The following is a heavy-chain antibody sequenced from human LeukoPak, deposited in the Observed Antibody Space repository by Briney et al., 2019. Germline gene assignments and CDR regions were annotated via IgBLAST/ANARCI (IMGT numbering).Heavy chain of an antibody. CDR3: AKDPGYQVVYCFDY. V-gene: IGHV3-23*01. CDR2: ISGSGGST. J-gene: IGHJ4*02. CDR1: GFTFSSYS. D-gene: IGHD2-2*01. Sequence: PGGSLRLSCAASGFTFSSYSMSWVRQAPGKGLEWVSGISGSGGSTDYADSVEGRFTISRGNSKNTLYLQMNSLRVEDTAVYYCAKDPGYQVVYCFDYWGQGTLVTVSS.